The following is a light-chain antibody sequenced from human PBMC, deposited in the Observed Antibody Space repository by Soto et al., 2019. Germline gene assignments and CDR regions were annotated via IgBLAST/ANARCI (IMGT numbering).Light chain of an antibody. CDR2: AAS. Sequence: DIQMTQSPSSLSASVGDRVTITCRASQSISSYLNWYQQKPGKAPKLLIYAASSLQSGVPSRFRCSGSRTDFTLTISTLQPEDFATYYCQQSYSTPITFGQWTRLEIK. J-gene: IGKJ5*01. V-gene: IGKV1-39*01. CDR3: QQSYSTPIT. CDR1: QSISSY.